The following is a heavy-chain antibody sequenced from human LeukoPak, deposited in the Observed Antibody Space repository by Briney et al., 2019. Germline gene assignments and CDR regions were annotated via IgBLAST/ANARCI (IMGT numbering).Heavy chain of an antibody. CDR2: VHNSGSP. CDR3: ARRNEGPADV. Sequence: SETLSLTPTVSGGSISGVYWSCVPEPPRKGREGVVYVHNSGSPTYNPSLKSRVTTSLDTSENQFSLILNSLTAADTAVYYCARRNEGPADVWGQGTTVTVSS. V-gene: IGHV4-59*01. J-gene: IGHJ6*02. D-gene: IGHD1-14*01. CDR1: GGSISGVY.